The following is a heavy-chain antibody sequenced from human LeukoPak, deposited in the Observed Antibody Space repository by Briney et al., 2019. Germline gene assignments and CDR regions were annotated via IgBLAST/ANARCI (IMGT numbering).Heavy chain of an antibody. CDR2: IKSDGSST. CDR3: AREPAAAGSGIFKYYYYYYMDV. CDR1: GFTFSNYW. J-gene: IGHJ6*03. Sequence: GGSLRLSCAASGFTFSNYWMHWVRQAPGKGLVWVSRIKSDGSSTTYADSVKGRFTISRDNSKNTLYLQMNSLRAEDTAVYYCAREPAAAGSGIFKYYYYYYMDVWGKGTTVTISS. D-gene: IGHD6-13*01. V-gene: IGHV3-74*01.